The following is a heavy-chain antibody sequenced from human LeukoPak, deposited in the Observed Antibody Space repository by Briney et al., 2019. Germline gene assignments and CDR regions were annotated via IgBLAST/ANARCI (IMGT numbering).Heavy chain of an antibody. D-gene: IGHD3-10*01. Sequence: GGSLRLSCAASGFTYSNYAMSRVRQAPGRGLEWVSSISDSGFSTYYADSVKGRFTISRDNSKNTLYLQMNSLRAEDTAVYYCAKEIYGSGSYYDLDYWGQGSLVTVSS. CDR1: GFTYSNYA. CDR3: AKEIYGSGSYYDLDY. J-gene: IGHJ4*02. CDR2: ISDSGFST. V-gene: IGHV3-23*01.